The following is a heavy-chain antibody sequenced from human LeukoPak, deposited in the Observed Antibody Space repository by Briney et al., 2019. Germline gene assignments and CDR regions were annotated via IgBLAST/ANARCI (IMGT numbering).Heavy chain of an antibody. CDR2: INPNSGGT. J-gene: IGHJ6*03. D-gene: IGHD4-17*01. CDR3: ARATSPLNTDYYYMDV. V-gene: IGHV1-2*02. CDR1: GYTFTGYY. Sequence: ASVKVSCKASGYTFTGYYMHWVRQAPGQGLEWMGWINPNSGGTNYAQKFQGRVTMTRDTSISTAYMELSRLRSEDTAVYYCARATSPLNTDYYYMDVWGKGTTVTVSS.